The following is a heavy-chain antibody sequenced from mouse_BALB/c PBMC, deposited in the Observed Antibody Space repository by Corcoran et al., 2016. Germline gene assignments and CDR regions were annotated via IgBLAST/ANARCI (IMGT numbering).Heavy chain of an antibody. D-gene: IGHD2-1*01. Sequence: EVQLQQSGPELVKPGASVKISCKASGYSFTGYYMHWVKQSHVKSLEWIGRINPYNGATSYNQNFKDKASLTVDKSSSIAYMELHSLTSEDSAVYYCARGGESTIPLWFAYWGQGTLVTVSA. V-gene: IGHV1-26*01. CDR1: GYSFTGYY. CDR3: ARGGESTIPLWFAY. CDR2: INPYNGAT. J-gene: IGHJ3*01.